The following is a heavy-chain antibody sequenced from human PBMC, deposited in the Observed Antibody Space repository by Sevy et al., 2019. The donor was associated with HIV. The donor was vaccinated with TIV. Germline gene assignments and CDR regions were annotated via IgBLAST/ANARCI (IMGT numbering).Heavy chain of an antibody. V-gene: IGHV3-49*04. CDR2: IRNKSYGGTI. CDR3: TRVEGATDWGMDV. J-gene: IGHJ6*02. Sequence: GGSLRLSCTASGFTFGDYTVSWVRQAPGKGLEWVGFIRNKSYGGTIEYAASVKGGFTISKDTSKSIAYLQMNSLKTEDTALYFCTRVEGATDWGMDVWGQGTTVTVSS. D-gene: IGHD1-26*01. CDR1: GFTFGDYT.